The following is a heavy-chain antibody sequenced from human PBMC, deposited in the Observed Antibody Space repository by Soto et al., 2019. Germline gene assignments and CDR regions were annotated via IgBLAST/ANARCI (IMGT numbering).Heavy chain of an antibody. CDR3: ARAPQGGVTIFGVVNFWFDP. Sequence: ASVKVSCKASGYTFTSYAMHWVRQAPGQRLEWMGWINAGNGNTKYSQKFQGRVTITRDTSASTAYMELSSLRSEDTAVYYCARAPQGGVTIFGVVNFWFDPWGQGTLVTVSS. J-gene: IGHJ5*02. CDR2: INAGNGNT. D-gene: IGHD3-3*01. V-gene: IGHV1-3*01. CDR1: GYTFTSYA.